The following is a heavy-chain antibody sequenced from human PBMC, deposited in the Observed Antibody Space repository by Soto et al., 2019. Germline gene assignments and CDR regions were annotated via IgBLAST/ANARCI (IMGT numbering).Heavy chain of an antibody. CDR1: GFTFSSYG. V-gene: IGHV3-30*18. J-gene: IGHJ4*02. CDR3: AKDEGYYGSGSLG. D-gene: IGHD3-10*01. CDR2: ISYDGSNK. Sequence: QVQLVESGGGVVQPGRSLRLSCAASGFTFSSYGMHWVRQAPGKGLEWVAVISYDGSNKYYADSVKGRFTISRDTSKNTLYLQMNSLRAEDTAVYYCAKDEGYYGSGSLGWGQGTLVTVSS.